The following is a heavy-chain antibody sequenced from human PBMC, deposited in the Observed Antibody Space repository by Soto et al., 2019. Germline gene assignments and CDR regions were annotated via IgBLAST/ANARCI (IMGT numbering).Heavy chain of an antibody. Sequence: SETLSLTCTVSVGSVSSGSYYWSWIRQPPGKGLEWIGYIYYSGSTNYNPSLKSRVTISVDTSKNQFSLKLSSVTAADTAVYYCARDVPGIAAAGGYYYYYGMDVWGQGTTVTVSS. V-gene: IGHV4-61*01. CDR3: ARDVPGIAAAGGYYYYYGMDV. CDR2: IYYSGST. J-gene: IGHJ6*02. CDR1: VGSVSSGSYY. D-gene: IGHD6-13*01.